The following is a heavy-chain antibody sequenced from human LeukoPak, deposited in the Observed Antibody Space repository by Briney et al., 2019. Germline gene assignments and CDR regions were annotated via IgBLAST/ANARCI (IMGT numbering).Heavy chain of an antibody. V-gene: IGHV3-48*01. CDR2: ISSSSSTI. CDR3: ARGGYSSGYDY. Sequence: GGSLRLSCAASGFTFSSYSMNWVRQAPGKGLEWVSYISSSSSTIYYADSVKGRFTISRDNAKTSLYLQMNSLRAEDTAVYYCARGGYSSGYDYWGQGTLVTVSS. CDR1: GFTFSSYS. J-gene: IGHJ4*02. D-gene: IGHD6-19*01.